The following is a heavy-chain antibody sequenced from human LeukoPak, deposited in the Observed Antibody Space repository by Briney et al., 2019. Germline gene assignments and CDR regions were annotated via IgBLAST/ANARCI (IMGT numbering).Heavy chain of an antibody. CDR1: GGSISSSSYY. J-gene: IGHJ4*02. CDR2: IYYSGST. CDR3: ATHQVAGTDY. Sequence: SETLSLTCTVSGGSISSSSYYWGWIRQPPGKGLEWIGSIYYSGSTYYNPSLKSRVTISVDTSKNQFSLKLSSVTAADTAVYYCATHQVAGTDYWGQGTLVTVSS. V-gene: IGHV4-39*01. D-gene: IGHD6-19*01.